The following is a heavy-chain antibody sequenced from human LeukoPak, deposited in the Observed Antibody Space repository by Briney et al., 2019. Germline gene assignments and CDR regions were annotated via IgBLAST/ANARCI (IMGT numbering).Heavy chain of an antibody. Sequence: SQTLSLTCAISGDSVSINSAAWNWIRQSPSRGLEWLGRTYYRSKWYNDYAVSVKSRITINPDTSKNQFSLQLNSVTPEDTAVYYCARVPGGSSGWYSYYYYGMDVWGQGTTVTVSS. V-gene: IGHV6-1*01. CDR2: TYYRSKWYN. CDR3: ARVPGGSSGWYSYYYYGMDV. J-gene: IGHJ6*02. CDR1: GDSVSINSAA. D-gene: IGHD6-19*01.